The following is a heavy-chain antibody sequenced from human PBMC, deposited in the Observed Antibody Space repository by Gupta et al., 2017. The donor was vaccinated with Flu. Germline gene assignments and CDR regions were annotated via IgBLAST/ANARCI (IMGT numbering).Heavy chain of an antibody. J-gene: IGHJ5*02. V-gene: IGHV4-34*01. Sequence: QVQLQQWGAGLLKPSETLSLTCAVYGGSFSGYYWSWIRQPPGKGLEWIGEINHSGSTNYNPSLKSRVTISVDTSKNQFSLKLSSVTAADTAVYYCARVARDWRAPIRNGWFDPWGQGTLVTVSS. CDR2: INHSGST. D-gene: IGHD3-3*01. CDR1: GGSFSGYY. CDR3: ARVARDWRAPIRNGWFDP.